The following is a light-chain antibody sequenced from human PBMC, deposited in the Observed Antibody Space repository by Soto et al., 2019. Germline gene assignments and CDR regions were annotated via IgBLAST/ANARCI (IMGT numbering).Light chain of an antibody. V-gene: IGKV3-15*01. CDR3: QQYNNWRGT. Sequence: EIVMTQSPATLSVSPGERATLSCRASQSVSSNLAWYQQKPGQAPRLLIYGASTRATGIPARFSCSGSGTEFTLTISSLQSEDFAVYYCQQYNNWRGTFGQGTKVEIK. J-gene: IGKJ1*01. CDR2: GAS. CDR1: QSVSSN.